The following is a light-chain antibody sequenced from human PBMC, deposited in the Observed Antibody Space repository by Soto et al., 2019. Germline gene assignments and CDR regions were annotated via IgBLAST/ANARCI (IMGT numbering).Light chain of an antibody. CDR3: QQYNTWPLT. Sequence: EIVMTQSPATLSVSPGERATLSCRASQGVTTNLAWYQQKPSQAPRLLIYGASTRATAIPARFSGSGSGTEFTLTISSLQSEDCAVYYCQQYNTWPLTFGGGTKVEIK. CDR2: GAS. CDR1: QGVTTN. J-gene: IGKJ4*01. V-gene: IGKV3-15*01.